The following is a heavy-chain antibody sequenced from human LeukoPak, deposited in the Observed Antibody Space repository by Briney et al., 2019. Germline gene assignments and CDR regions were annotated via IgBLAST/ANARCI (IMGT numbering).Heavy chain of an antibody. D-gene: IGHD6-13*01. CDR2: IYLGDSDT. CDR3: ARGSGDSSWSDY. CDR1: GYTSTSYW. V-gene: IGHV5-51*01. J-gene: IGHJ4*02. Sequence: GESLKISCKGSGYTSTSYWIAWVRQMPGKGLEWMGIIYLGDSDTRYSPSFQGQVTISADKSIGTAYLQWRSLKASDTAMYYCARGSGDSSWSDYWGQRTLVTVSS.